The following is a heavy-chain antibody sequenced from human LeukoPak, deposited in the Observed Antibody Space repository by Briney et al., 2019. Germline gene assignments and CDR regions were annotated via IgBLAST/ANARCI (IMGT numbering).Heavy chain of an antibody. V-gene: IGHV4-59*01. Sequence: SETLSPTCTVSGDSISTYYWSWVRQPPGKGLEWIGYMYYSGSTNYNPSLKSRVTISLDTPKNQFSLRLNSVTAADTAVYYCARGVAGYGPYDYWGQGTLVTVSS. J-gene: IGHJ4*02. CDR3: ARGVAGYGPYDY. D-gene: IGHD5-12*01. CDR2: MYYSGST. CDR1: GDSISTYY.